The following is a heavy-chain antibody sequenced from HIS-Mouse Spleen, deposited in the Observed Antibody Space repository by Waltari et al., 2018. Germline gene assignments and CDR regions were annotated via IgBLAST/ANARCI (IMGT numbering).Heavy chain of an antibody. J-gene: IGHJ3*02. CDR2: ISYDGSNK. D-gene: IGHD6-6*01. Sequence: QVQLVESGGGVVQPGWSLGLSCAASGFTFSSYALHWVRLAPGKGLEWVAVISYDGSNKYYADSVKGRFTISRDNSKNTLYLQMNSLRAEDTAVYYCARGMYSSSWLSPADDAFDIWGQGTMVTVSS. CDR3: ARGMYSSSWLSPADDAFDI. CDR1: GFTFSSYA. V-gene: IGHV3-30-3*01.